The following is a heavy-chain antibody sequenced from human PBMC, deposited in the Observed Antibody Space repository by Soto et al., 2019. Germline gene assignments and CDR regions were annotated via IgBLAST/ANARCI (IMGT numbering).Heavy chain of an antibody. Sequence: ASVKVSCKASGYTFTGYYMHWVRQAPGQGLEWKGWINPSGGSTSYAQKFQGRVTMTRDTSTSTVYMELSSLRSEDTAVYYCARGSVILTGYALLGYGMDVWGQGTTVTVSS. CDR1: GYTFTGYY. D-gene: IGHD3-9*01. J-gene: IGHJ6*02. CDR3: ARGSVILTGYALLGYGMDV. CDR2: INPSGGST. V-gene: IGHV1-46*03.